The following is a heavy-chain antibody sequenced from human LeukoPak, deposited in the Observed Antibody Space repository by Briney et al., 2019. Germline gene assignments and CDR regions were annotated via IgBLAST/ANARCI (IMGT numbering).Heavy chain of an antibody. J-gene: IGHJ4*02. V-gene: IGHV5-51*01. D-gene: IGHD3-10*01. Sequence: GESLKISCKGSGYSFTSYWICWVRQMPGKGLEWMGIIYPGDSDTRYSPSFQGQVTISADKSISTAYLQRSSLKASDTAMYYCARQIGDYGSGLDYWGQGTLVTVSS. CDR1: GYSFTSYW. CDR3: ARQIGDYGSGLDY. CDR2: IYPGDSDT.